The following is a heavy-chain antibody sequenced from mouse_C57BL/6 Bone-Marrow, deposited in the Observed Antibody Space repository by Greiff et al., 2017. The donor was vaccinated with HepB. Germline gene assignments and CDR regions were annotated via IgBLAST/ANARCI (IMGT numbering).Heavy chain of an antibody. Sequence: QVQLQQPGAELVKPGASVKMSCKASGYTFTSYWITWVKQRPGQGLEWIGDIYPGSGSTNYNEKFKSKATLTVDTSSSTAYMQLSSLTSEDSAVYYCARGGYYYGSRYYAMDYWGQGTSVTVSS. V-gene: IGHV1-55*01. CDR2: IYPGSGST. CDR3: ARGGYYYGSRYYAMDY. J-gene: IGHJ4*01. CDR1: GYTFTSYW. D-gene: IGHD1-1*01.